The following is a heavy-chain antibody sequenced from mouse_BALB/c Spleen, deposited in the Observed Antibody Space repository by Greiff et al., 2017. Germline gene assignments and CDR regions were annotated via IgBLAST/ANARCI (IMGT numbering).Heavy chain of an antibody. CDR1: GFTFSSYA. Sequence: EVKLVESGGGLVKPGGSLKLSCAASGFTFSSYAMSWVRQSPEKRLEWVAEISSGGSYTYYPDTVTGRFTISRDNAKNTLYLEMSSLRSEDTAMYYCATATGGYAMDYWGQGTSVTVSS. V-gene: IGHV5-9-4*01. J-gene: IGHJ4*01. CDR3: ATATGGYAMDY. CDR2: ISSGGSYT.